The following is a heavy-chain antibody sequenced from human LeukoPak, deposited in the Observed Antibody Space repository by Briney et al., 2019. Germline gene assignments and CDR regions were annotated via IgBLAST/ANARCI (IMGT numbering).Heavy chain of an antibody. CDR2: IIPILGIA. Sequence: ASVKVSCKASGGTFSSYAISWVRQAPGQGLEWMGRIIPILGIANYAQKFQGRVTITADKSTSTAYMELSSLRSEDTAVYYCARDLDYGDYGDWGQGTLVTVSS. CDR3: ARDLDYGDYGD. J-gene: IGHJ4*02. V-gene: IGHV1-69*04. D-gene: IGHD4-17*01. CDR1: GGTFSSYA.